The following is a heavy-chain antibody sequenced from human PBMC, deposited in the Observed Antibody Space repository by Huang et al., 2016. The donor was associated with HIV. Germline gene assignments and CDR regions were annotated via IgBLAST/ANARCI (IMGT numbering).Heavy chain of an antibody. D-gene: IGHD6-6*01. CDR1: GYSFSSYV. V-gene: IGHV5-51*01. CDR2: IFPDDSDT. J-gene: IGHJ4*02. Sequence: VQLVQSGAEVKTTGESLKISCKGSGYSFSSYVIAWVRQMPVTGREWIGSIFPDDSDTTYSPFFDGQVTISADKSSGTAYLQWSSLKASDTAMYYCARRFSSSSGYFDYWGQGSLVTVSS. CDR3: ARRFSSSSGYFDY.